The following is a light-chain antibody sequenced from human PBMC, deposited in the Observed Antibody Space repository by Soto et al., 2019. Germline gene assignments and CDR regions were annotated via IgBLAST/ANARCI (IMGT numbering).Light chain of an antibody. CDR1: QSVNNN. CDR2: FAS. V-gene: IGKV3-15*01. Sequence: EIVMTQSLATLSVSPGEKATLSCRASQSVNNNLAWYLQKPGQAPRLPIYFASTRATGIPARFSGSGSGTEFTLTLSSLQSEDFAVYYCQQYNKWPLTFGGGTKVETK. J-gene: IGKJ4*01. CDR3: QQYNKWPLT.